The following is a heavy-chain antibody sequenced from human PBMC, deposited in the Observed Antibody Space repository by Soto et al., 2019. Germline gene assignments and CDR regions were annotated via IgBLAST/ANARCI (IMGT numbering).Heavy chain of an antibody. CDR1: GYGFTTYG. J-gene: IGHJ4*02. CDR3: ARGRYGDY. CDR2: ISAHNGNT. Sequence: QIHLVQSGAEVKKPGASVKVSCKGSGYGFTTYGITWVRQAPGQGLEWMAWISAHNGNTNYAQRLQGRVTVTRDTSTSTAYMYLRSLRSYDTAVYYCARGRYGDYWGQGALVTVSS. D-gene: IGHD1-1*01. V-gene: IGHV1-18*01.